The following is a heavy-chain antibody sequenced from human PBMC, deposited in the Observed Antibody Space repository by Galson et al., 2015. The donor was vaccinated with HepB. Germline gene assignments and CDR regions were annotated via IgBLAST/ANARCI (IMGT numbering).Heavy chain of an antibody. J-gene: IGHJ6*02. CDR3: ARAPPNLNTVYYYYFYAMDV. CDR2: ITYDGNNK. V-gene: IGHV3-30*04. Sequence: SLRLSCAASGFTFTSYSMHWVRQAPGKGQEWVAVITYDGNNKYYADSVRGRFTISRDNSKNTPYLQMDSLRAEDTAVYYCARAPPNLNTVYYYYFYAMDVWGQGTTVTVSS. D-gene: IGHD2-2*02. CDR1: GFTFTSYS.